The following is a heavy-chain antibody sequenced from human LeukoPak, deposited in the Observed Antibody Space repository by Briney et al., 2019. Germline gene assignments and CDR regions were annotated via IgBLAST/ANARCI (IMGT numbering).Heavy chain of an antibody. CDR1: GGSISSSSYY. Sequence: PSETLSLTCTVSGGSISSSSYYWGWIRQPPGKGLEWIGSIYYSGSTNYNPSLKSRVTISVDTSKNQFSLKLSSVTAADTAVYYCARSHYYYYYGMDVWGQGTTVTVSS. J-gene: IGHJ6*02. V-gene: IGHV4-39*07. CDR3: ARSHYYYYYGMDV. CDR2: IYYSGST.